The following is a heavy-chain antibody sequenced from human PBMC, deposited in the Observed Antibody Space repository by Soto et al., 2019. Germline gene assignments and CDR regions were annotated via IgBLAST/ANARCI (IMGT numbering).Heavy chain of an antibody. CDR3: ARGGGGRRLGYYYYGMDV. D-gene: IGHD2-15*01. J-gene: IGHJ6*02. V-gene: IGHV3-21*01. CDR1: GFTFSSYS. CDR2: ISSSSSYI. Sequence: GGSLSLSCAASGFTFSSYSMNWVRQAPGKGLEWVSSISSSSSYIYYADSVKGRFTISRDNAKNSLYLQMNSLRAEDTAVYYCARGGGGRRLGYYYYGMDVWGQGTTVTVSS.